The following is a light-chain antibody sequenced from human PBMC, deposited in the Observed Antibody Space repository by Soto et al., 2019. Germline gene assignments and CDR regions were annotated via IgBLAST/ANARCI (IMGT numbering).Light chain of an antibody. V-gene: IGKV3-11*01. Sequence: EIALTQSPVTLSSFPGDRVTHSCRASQAVNTRLAWYQHKPGQAPRLLIYLASNRAAGVPARFSGSGSGTDFTLTISDVEPEDFAVYYCHQRQSWPRTFGQGTKVDIK. CDR1: QAVNTR. J-gene: IGKJ1*01. CDR2: LAS. CDR3: HQRQSWPRT.